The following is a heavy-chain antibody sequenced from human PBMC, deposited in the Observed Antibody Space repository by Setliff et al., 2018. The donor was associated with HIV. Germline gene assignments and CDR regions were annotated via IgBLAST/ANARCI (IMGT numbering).Heavy chain of an antibody. Sequence: SETLSLTCSVSGVSVGSGDYYWHWIRQHPEKALEWIGYIFHSGDTYYNPSLKSRISMSVDPSKNRFSLELTSLTAADTAVYYCATRPRIAARPFDYWGQGMLVTAPQ. CDR1: GVSVGSGDYY. J-gene: IGHJ4*02. D-gene: IGHD6-6*01. V-gene: IGHV4-31*03. CDR2: IFHSGDT. CDR3: ATRPRIAARPFDY.